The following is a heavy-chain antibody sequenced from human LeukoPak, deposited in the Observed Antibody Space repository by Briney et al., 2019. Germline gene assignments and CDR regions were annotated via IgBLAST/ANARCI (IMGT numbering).Heavy chain of an antibody. CDR3: ARDYSSGWYAFDY. J-gene: IGHJ4*02. CDR1: GYTFTSYG. V-gene: IGHV1-18*01. CDR2: ISAYNGNT. Sequence: VASVKVSCKASGYTFTSYGISWVRQAPGQGLEWMGWISAYNGNTNYAQKLQGRVTMTTDTSTSTAYMELRSPRSDDTAFYHCARDYSSGWYAFDYWGQGTLVTVSS. D-gene: IGHD6-19*01.